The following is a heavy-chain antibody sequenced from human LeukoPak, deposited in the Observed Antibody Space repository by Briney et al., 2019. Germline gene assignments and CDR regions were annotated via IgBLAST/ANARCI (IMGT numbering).Heavy chain of an antibody. V-gene: IGHV1-2*06. CDR1: GYTFTGYY. CDR2: INPNSGGT. CDR3: ARELSSGWPTRRPPEISMDV. D-gene: IGHD6-19*01. Sequence: ASVKVSCKASGYTFTGYYMHWVRQAPGQGLEWMGRINPNSGGTNYAQKFQGRVTMTRDTSISTAYMELSRLRSDDTAVYYCARELSSGWPTRRPPEISMDVWGKGTTVIVSS. J-gene: IGHJ6*03.